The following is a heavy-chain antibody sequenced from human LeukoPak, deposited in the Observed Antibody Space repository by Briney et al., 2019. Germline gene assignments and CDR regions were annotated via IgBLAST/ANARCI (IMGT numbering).Heavy chain of an antibody. J-gene: IGHJ4*02. V-gene: IGHV1-2*02. Sequence: ASVKVSCKASGYTFTGYYMHWVRQAPGQGLEWMGWINPNSGGINYAQKFQGRVTMTRDTSISTAYMELSRLRSDDTAVYYCASYGSGSYQYYFDYWGQGTLVTVSS. CDR2: INPNSGGI. D-gene: IGHD3-10*01. CDR1: GYTFTGYY. CDR3: ASYGSGSYQYYFDY.